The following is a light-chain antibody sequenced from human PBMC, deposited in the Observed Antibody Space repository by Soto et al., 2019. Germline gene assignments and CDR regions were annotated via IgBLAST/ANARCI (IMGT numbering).Light chain of an antibody. CDR2: RAS. CDR3: QPYNNWPLT. V-gene: IGKV3-15*01. Sequence: EILMTQSPATLSVPPGERATLSCRASQSITNNLAWYQHKPGQAPRLLIYRASARATGIPARFSGSGSGTEFTLTINSLQSEDFAVYYCQPYNNWPLTFGGGTKVEIK. J-gene: IGKJ4*01. CDR1: QSITNN.